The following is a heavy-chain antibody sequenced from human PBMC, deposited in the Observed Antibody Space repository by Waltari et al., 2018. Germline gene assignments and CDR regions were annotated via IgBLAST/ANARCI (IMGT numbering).Heavy chain of an antibody. D-gene: IGHD6-13*01. V-gene: IGHV3-30-3*01. J-gene: IGHJ5*02. CDR2: ISYDGSNK. Sequence: QVQLVESGGGVVQPGRSLRLSCAASGFTFSSYAMHWVRQAPGKGLEWVAVISYDGSNKYYADSVKGRFTISRDNSKNTLYLQMNSLRAEDTAVYYCARADYSSSTKYWFDPWGQGTLVTVSS. CDR3: ARADYSSSTKYWFDP. CDR1: GFTFSSYA.